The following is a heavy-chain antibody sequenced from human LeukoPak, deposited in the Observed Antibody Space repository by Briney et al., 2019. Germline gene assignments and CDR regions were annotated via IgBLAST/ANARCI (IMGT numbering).Heavy chain of an antibody. CDR3: AREDLWFGELSLGY. Sequence: GGSLRLSCAPSGFTFSSYWMSWVRQAPGKGLEWVANIKQDGSEKYYVDSVKGRFTISRDNAKNSLYLQMNSLRAEDTAVYYCAREDLWFGELSLGYWGQGTLVTVSS. CDR2: IKQDGSEK. D-gene: IGHD3-10*01. V-gene: IGHV3-7*01. CDR1: GFTFSSYW. J-gene: IGHJ4*02.